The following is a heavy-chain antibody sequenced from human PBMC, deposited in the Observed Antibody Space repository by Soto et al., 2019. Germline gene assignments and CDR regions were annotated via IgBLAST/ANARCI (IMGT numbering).Heavy chain of an antibody. CDR1: GGSISSGGYS. D-gene: IGHD2-21*01. Sequence: SETLSLTCAVSGGSISSGGYSWSWIRQPPGKGLEWIGYIYHSGSTYYNPSLKSRVTISVDWSKNQFSLKLTSVTAADTAVYYCARDKIPGLFDYWGQGTLVTVSS. CDR3: ARDKIPGLFDY. V-gene: IGHV4-30-2*01. CDR2: IYHSGST. J-gene: IGHJ4*02.